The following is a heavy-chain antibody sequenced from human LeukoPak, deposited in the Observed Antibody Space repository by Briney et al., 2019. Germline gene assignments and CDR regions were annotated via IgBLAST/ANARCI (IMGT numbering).Heavy chain of an antibody. D-gene: IGHD6-13*01. Sequence: ASVKVSCKTSGYTFTGYYIHWVRQDPGQGLEWMGWIDPNSGGTNYAQKFQGRVTMTRDTSISTAYMELSRLTSADTAVYRCATPSSSSWYGFDPWGQGTLVTVSS. V-gene: IGHV1-2*02. CDR1: GYTFTGYY. CDR2: IDPNSGGT. J-gene: IGHJ5*02. CDR3: ATPSSSSWYGFDP.